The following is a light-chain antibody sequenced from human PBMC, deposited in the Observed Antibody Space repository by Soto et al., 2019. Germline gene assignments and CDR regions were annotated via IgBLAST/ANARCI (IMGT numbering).Light chain of an antibody. V-gene: IGKV3-20*01. CDR2: GAS. J-gene: IGKJ4*01. Sequence: ENVLTHSPGTLSLSPGERGTLSCRASQSVSSNYLAWYQQKPGQAPRLLIYGASSRATGIPDRFSGSGSGKELALATSRLVPEDFAVDYCQQYGSSPLTVGGGTKVDIK. CDR1: QSVSSNY. CDR3: QQYGSSPLT.